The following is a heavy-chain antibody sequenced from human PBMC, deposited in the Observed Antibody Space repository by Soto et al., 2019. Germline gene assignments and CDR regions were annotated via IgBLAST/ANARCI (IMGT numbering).Heavy chain of an antibody. Sequence: ASVKVSCKASGYTFTSYYMHWVRQAPGQGLEWMGIINPGGGSTTYAQKFRGRVTMTRDTSTSTVYMELSSLRSEDTAVFYFARDRGPMTGYYYGMDVWGQGTTVTVSS. CDR2: INPGGGST. CDR1: GYTFTSYY. V-gene: IGHV1-46*03. J-gene: IGHJ6*02. CDR3: ARDRGPMTGYYYGMDV.